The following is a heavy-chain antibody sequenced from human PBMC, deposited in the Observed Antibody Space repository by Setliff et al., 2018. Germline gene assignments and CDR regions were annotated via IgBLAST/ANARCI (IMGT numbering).Heavy chain of an antibody. V-gene: IGHV4-4*02. CDR3: ARDLYDYVWELLGVAFDI. Sequence: PSETLSLTCAVSGGSISSSNWWSWVRQPPGKGLEWIGEIYHSGSTNYNPSLKSRVTISVDKSKNQFSLKLSSVTAADTAVYYCARDLYDYVWELLGVAFDIWGQGTMVTVSS. CDR2: IYHSGST. J-gene: IGHJ3*02. CDR1: GGSISSSNW. D-gene: IGHD3-16*01.